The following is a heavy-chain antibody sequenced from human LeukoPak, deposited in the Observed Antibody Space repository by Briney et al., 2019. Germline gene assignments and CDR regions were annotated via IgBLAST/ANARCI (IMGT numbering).Heavy chain of an antibody. CDR1: GFTFSDYY. V-gene: IGHV3-11*04. CDR2: ISNSGGII. Sequence: GGSLRLSCAASGFTFSDYYMSWIRQAPGKGLEWVSYISNSGGIISYADSVKGRFTVSRDNAKNSLYLQMNSLRAEDTAVYYCARGTIAVAGTFDYWGQGTLVTVSS. CDR3: ARGTIAVAGTFDY. D-gene: IGHD6-19*01. J-gene: IGHJ4*02.